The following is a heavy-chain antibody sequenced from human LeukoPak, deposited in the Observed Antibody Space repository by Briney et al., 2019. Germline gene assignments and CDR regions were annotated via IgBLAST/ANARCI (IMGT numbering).Heavy chain of an antibody. CDR3: ARGGAAAGSFDY. CDR1: GFTFSSYS. CDR2: ISSSSSYI. J-gene: IGHJ4*02. D-gene: IGHD6-13*01. V-gene: IGHV3-21*01. Sequence: GGSLRLSCAASGFTFSSYSMNWVRRAPGKGLEWVSSISSSSSYIYYADSVKGRFTISRDNAKNSLYLQMNSLRAEDTAVYYCARGGAAAGSFDYWGQGTLVTVSS.